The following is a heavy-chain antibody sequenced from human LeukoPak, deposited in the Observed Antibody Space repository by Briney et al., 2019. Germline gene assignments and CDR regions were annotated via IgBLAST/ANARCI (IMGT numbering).Heavy chain of an antibody. V-gene: IGHV3-9*03. CDR1: GFTFDDYA. CDR3: ARDYRNGWLTGRFDS. CDR2: ISWNSGSI. J-gene: IGHJ4*02. D-gene: IGHD6-19*01. Sequence: GGSLRLSCAASGFTFDDYAMHWVRQAPGKGLEWVSGISWNSGSIGYADSVKGRFTISRDNAKNSLYLQMNSLRAEEMALYYCARDYRNGWLTGRFDSWGQGTLVTVSS.